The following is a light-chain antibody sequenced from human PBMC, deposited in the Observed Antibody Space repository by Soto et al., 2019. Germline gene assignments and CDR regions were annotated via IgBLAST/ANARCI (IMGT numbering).Light chain of an antibody. Sequence: DIQMTQSPSTLSASVGDRVTITCRASQTISNLLAWYQQKPGKAPKLLIYDASSLDDGVPSRFSGSGSGAEFTLTISTLQPDDIATYYCQQYNSYSRAFGQGTKVEIK. V-gene: IGKV1-5*01. CDR1: QTISNL. J-gene: IGKJ1*01. CDR2: DAS. CDR3: QQYNSYSRA.